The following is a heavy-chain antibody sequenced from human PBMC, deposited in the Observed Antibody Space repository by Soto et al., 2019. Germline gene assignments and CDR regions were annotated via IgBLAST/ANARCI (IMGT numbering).Heavy chain of an antibody. D-gene: IGHD4-17*01. CDR2: IYSGVTT. CDR3: ARAPSVTTVYDY. CDR1: GITAISNY. J-gene: IGHJ4*02. Sequence: EVQLVESGGGLVQPGGSLRLSCEASGITAISNYISWVRQAPGEGLEWVSIIYSGVTTLYADSVKGRFTISRDIYKNTVALQMNNQRADDTAVYYCARAPSVTTVYDYWGQGTLVTVSP. V-gene: IGHV3-66*01.